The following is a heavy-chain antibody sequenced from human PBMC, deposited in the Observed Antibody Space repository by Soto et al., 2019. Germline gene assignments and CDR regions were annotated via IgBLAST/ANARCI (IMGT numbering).Heavy chain of an antibody. CDR3: ARDPGGGITDF. CDR2: IGRSGSSI. CDR1: GFTFSDFY. J-gene: IGHJ3*01. D-gene: IGHD2-15*01. V-gene: IGHV3-11*01. Sequence: QVQLVESGGGLVKPGGSLRLSCAASGFTFSDFYMSWIRQAPGKGLEWVSYIGRSGSSIYYADSVKGRFTISRDSAKKSLYLQMNSLRAEDTAVYYCARDPGGGITDFWGQGTMVTVSS.